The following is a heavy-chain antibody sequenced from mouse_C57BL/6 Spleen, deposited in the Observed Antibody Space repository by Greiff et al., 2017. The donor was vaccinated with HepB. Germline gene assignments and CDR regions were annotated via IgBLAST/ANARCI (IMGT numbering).Heavy chain of an antibody. Sequence: QVQLQQSGAELVKPGASVKLSCKASGYTFTEYTIHWVKQRSGQGLEWIGWFYPGSGSIKYNEKFKDKATLTADKSSSTVYMELSRLTSEDSAVYFCSSPKRGIYDGLHYYAMDYWGQGTSVTVSS. J-gene: IGHJ4*01. V-gene: IGHV1-62-2*01. D-gene: IGHD2-3*01. CDR2: FYPGSGSI. CDR3: SSPKRGIYDGLHYYAMDY. CDR1: GYTFTEYT.